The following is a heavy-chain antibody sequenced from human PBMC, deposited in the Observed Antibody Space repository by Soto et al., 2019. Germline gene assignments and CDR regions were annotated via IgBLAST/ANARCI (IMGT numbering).Heavy chain of an antibody. J-gene: IGHJ6*02. Sequence: QVQLQESGPGLVKPSETLSLTCSVSGDSVSSYYWSWIRQPPGKGLEWIGYVYYDGSTNYNPSLETRVTISIDTSKTQVSLKLHSVTAADTAVYHCARGRRSPTVYYGLDVWGQGTTVAVSS. V-gene: IGHV4-59*02. D-gene: IGHD1-26*01. CDR3: ARGRRSPTVYYGLDV. CDR1: GDSVSSYY. CDR2: VYYDGST.